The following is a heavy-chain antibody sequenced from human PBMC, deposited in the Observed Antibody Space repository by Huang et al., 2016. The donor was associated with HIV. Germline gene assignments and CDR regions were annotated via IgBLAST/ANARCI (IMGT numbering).Heavy chain of an antibody. CDR3: AKGGSAAAVLDF. V-gene: IGHV3-30*18. J-gene: IGHJ4*02. CDR2: ISYDGKTK. CDR1: GFTFSSFG. D-gene: IGHD6-13*01. Sequence: QVQLVESGGGVVQPGRSLRISCAASGFTFSSFGMYWVRKAPGKGWGWGVVISYDGKTKYYADSVKGRFSISRDNSKTTVYLQLNSLRVEDTAVYYCAKGGSAAAVLDFWGQGTLVTVSS.